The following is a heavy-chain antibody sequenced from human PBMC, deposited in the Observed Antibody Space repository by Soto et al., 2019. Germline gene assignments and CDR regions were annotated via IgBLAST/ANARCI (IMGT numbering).Heavy chain of an antibody. Sequence: GGSPRLSCAASGFTFSTYAMSWVRQAPGKGLEWVSAISGSGGSTYYADSVKGRFTISRDNSKNTLYLQMNSLRAEDTAVYYCAKGYCTSTSCYYGMDVWGQGTTVTVSS. J-gene: IGHJ6*02. D-gene: IGHD2-2*01. CDR3: AKGYCTSTSCYYGMDV. CDR1: GFTFSTYA. V-gene: IGHV3-23*01. CDR2: ISGSGGST.